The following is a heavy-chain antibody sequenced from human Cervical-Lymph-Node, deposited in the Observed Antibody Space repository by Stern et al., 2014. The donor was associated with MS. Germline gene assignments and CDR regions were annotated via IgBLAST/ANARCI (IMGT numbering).Heavy chain of an antibody. Sequence: QVTLKESGPALVKPTQTLTLTCTFSGFSLSTSGVGVGWIRQPPGKALEWLAVTYGDDDRRYSPSLRTRLTITKDTAKNQVVLIMTDMDPVDTATYYCARSRQQLSFPYQYYGMDVWGQGTTVTVSS. CDR3: ARSRQQLSFPYQYYGMDV. V-gene: IGHV2-5*02. J-gene: IGHJ6*02. D-gene: IGHD6-13*01. CDR1: GFSLSTSGVG. CDR2: TYGDDDR.